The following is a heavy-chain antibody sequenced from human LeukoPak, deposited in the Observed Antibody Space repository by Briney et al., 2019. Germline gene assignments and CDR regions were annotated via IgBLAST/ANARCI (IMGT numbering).Heavy chain of an antibody. J-gene: IGHJ4*02. CDR2: INPNSGGT. CDR1: GYTFTGYY. CDR3: ARDGGALNYYDSSGYPY. D-gene: IGHD3-22*01. Sequence: ASVKVSCKASGYTFTGYYMDWVRQAPGQGLEWMGWINPNSGGTNYAQKFQGRVTMTRDTSISTAYMELSRLRSDDTAVYYCARDGGALNYYDSSGYPYWGQGTLVTVSS. V-gene: IGHV1-2*02.